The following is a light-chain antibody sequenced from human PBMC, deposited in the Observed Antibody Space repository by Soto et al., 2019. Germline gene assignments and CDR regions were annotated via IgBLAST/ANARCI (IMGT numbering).Light chain of an antibody. CDR3: TSYVGNAWV. J-gene: IGLJ3*02. Sequence: QSALTQLPSASGSPGQSVTISCTATSYVSWYQQHPGKAPKLLIYEVRKRPSGVPDRFYGSTSGNTASLTVSGLQAEDEADYYCTSYVGNAWVFGGGTKLTVL. CDR2: EVR. CDR1: SY. V-gene: IGLV2-8*01.